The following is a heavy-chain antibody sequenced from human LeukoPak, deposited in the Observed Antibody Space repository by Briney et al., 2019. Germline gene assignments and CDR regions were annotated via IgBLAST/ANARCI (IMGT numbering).Heavy chain of an antibody. CDR2: ISISSSYI. Sequence: GRCLRLSCAAAGFTFSSYRMNWVRQAPGEGLEWLSSISISSSYIFYAHSVKGRFTISRDNAKNSLYLQMNSLRAEDTGVYYCARQGTGLRLGESDYWGKGTLVTVSS. V-gene: IGHV3-21*01. CDR3: ARQGTGLRLGESDY. D-gene: IGHD3-16*01. J-gene: IGHJ4*02. CDR1: GFTFSSYR.